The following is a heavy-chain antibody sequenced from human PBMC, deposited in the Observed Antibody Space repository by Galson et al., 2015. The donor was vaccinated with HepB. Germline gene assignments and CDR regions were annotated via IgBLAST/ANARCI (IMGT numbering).Heavy chain of an antibody. J-gene: IGHJ4*02. D-gene: IGHD5/OR15-5a*01. CDR2: INYSGST. V-gene: IGHV4-39*01. CDR1: GGSTSSSSYY. Sequence: SETLSLTCTVSGGSTSSSSYYWGWIRQPPGKGLERIGSINYSGSTYYNPSLKSRVTISGDTSKNQFSLKLSSMTAADTAMYYCARSSDMVSTYYWGQGILVTVST. CDR3: ARSSDMVSTYY.